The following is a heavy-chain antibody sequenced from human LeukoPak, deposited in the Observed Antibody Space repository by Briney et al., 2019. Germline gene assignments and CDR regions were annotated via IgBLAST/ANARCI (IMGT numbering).Heavy chain of an antibody. CDR1: GFTFSSYA. CDR3: AKDLFGDYDILTGSDAFDI. D-gene: IGHD3-9*01. CDR2: ISCSGGST. J-gene: IGHJ3*02. Sequence: GGSLRLSCAASGFTFSSYAMSWVRQAPGKGLEWVSAISCSGGSTYYADSVKGRFTISRDNSKNTLYLQMNSLRAEDTALYYCAKDLFGDYDILTGSDAFDIWGQGTMVTVSS. V-gene: IGHV3-23*01.